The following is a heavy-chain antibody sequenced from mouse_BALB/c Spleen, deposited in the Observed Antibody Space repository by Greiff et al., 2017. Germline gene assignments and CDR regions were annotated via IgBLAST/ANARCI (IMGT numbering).Heavy chain of an antibody. Sequence: DVKLVESGPGLVKPSQSLSLTCTVTGYSITSDYAWNWIRQFPGNKLEWMGYISYSGSTSYNPSLKSRISITRDTSKNQFFLQLNSVTTEDTATYYCARAHYGNYAWFAYWGQGTLVTVSA. CDR2: ISYSGST. D-gene: IGHD2-1*01. CDR3: ARAHYGNYAWFAY. J-gene: IGHJ3*01. CDR1: GYSITSDYA. V-gene: IGHV3-2*02.